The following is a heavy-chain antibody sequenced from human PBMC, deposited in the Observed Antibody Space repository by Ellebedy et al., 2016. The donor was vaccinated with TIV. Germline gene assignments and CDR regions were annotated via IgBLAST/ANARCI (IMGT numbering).Heavy chain of an antibody. Sequence: GGSLRLXCAASGFTFSSYAMSWVRQAPGKGLEWVSAISGSGGSTYYADSVKGRFTISRDNSKNTLYLQMNSLRAEDTAVYYCAKSRGSGHTRNYFDYWGQGTLVTVSS. CDR1: GFTFSSYA. J-gene: IGHJ4*02. V-gene: IGHV3-23*01. D-gene: IGHD6-19*01. CDR2: ISGSGGST. CDR3: AKSRGSGHTRNYFDY.